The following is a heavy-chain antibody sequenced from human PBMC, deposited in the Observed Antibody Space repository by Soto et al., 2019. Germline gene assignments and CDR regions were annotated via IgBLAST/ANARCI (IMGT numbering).Heavy chain of an antibody. CDR2: ISGSGGST. J-gene: IGHJ6*02. D-gene: IGHD2-15*01. CDR1: GFTFSSYA. V-gene: IGHV3-23*01. Sequence: GGSLRLSCAASGFTFSSYAMSWVRQAPGKGLEWVSAISGSGGSTYYADSVKGRFTISRDNSKNTLYLQMNSLRAEDTAVYYCAKDVLSGGIYYGMDVWGQGTTVTVSS. CDR3: AKDVLSGGIYYGMDV.